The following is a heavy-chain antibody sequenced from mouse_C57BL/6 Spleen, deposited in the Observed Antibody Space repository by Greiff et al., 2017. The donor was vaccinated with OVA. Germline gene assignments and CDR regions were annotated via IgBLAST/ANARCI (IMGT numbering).Heavy chain of an antibody. CDR1: GYSFTDYN. CDR3: ARWGYYGSSSLYYAMDY. Sequence: EVKLQESGPELVKPGASVKISCKASGYSFTDYNMNWVKQSNGKSLEWIGVINPNYGTTSYNQKFKGKATLTVDQSSSTAYMQLNSLTSEDSAVYYCARWGYYGSSSLYYAMDYWGQGTSVTVSS. V-gene: IGHV1-39*01. J-gene: IGHJ4*01. CDR2: INPNYGTT. D-gene: IGHD1-1*01.